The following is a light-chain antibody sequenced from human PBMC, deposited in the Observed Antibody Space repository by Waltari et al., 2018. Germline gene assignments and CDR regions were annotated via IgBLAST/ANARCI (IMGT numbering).Light chain of an antibody. CDR3: QKSYSTPRLT. CDR2: AAF. Sequence: DIQMTQSPSSLSASVGDRITITCRASQSISNYLNWYQQKPEKAPKILIYAAFSLQSGVPSSFSGSGSGTDVTITISSLQPEDFATYYCQKSYSTPRLTFGGGTKVEIK. CDR1: QSISNY. V-gene: IGKV1-39*01. J-gene: IGKJ4*01.